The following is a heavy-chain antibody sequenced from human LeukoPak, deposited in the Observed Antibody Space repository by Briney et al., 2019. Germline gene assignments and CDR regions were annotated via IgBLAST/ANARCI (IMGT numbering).Heavy chain of an antibody. J-gene: IGHJ4*02. CDR3: ARRNFYYYGSGTYPARFDY. Sequence: PSETLSLTCTVSGGSIRTGDYYWSWIRQPPGKGLEWIGNIYFSGDTSYNPSLKSRLTISLDTSKHQFSLTLTSVTAADTAFYYCARRNFYYYGSGTYPARFDYWGQGILATVSS. D-gene: IGHD3-10*01. CDR1: GGSIRTGDYY. CDR2: IYFSGDT. V-gene: IGHV4-30-4*01.